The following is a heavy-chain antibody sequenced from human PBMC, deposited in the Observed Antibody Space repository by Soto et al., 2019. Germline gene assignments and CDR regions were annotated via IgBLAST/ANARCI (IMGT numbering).Heavy chain of an antibody. CDR1: GGSISRYY. V-gene: IGHV4-59*01. J-gene: IGHJ4*02. CDR2: IYYSGST. CDR3: ARDLYSGYSSGWYYY. Sequence: SETRSLTCTGSGGSISRYYWTWIRQPPGKGLEWIGYIYYSGSTNYNPSLKSRVTISVDTSKNQFSLKLSSVTAADTAVYYCARDLYSGYSSGWYYYWGQGTLVTVS. D-gene: IGHD6-19*01.